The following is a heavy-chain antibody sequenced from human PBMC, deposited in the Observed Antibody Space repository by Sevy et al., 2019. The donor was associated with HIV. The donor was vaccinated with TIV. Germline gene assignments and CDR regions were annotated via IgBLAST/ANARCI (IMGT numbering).Heavy chain of an antibody. Sequence: GESLKISCAASGFTFNNYGMHWVRQAPGKGLEWVAVIWFDGTNKYYADSVKGRFTISRDNSKNTLYLQMNSLRAEDTAVYYCAKDGGYYDSSGYRRGFDYYYSYMDVWGKGTTVTVSS. D-gene: IGHD3-22*01. CDR1: GFTFNNYG. CDR3: AKDGGYYDSSGYRRGFDYYYSYMDV. J-gene: IGHJ6*03. V-gene: IGHV3-33*06. CDR2: IWFDGTNK.